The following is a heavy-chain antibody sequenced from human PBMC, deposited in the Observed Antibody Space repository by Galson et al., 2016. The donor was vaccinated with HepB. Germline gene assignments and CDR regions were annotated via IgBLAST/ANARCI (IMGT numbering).Heavy chain of an antibody. V-gene: IGHV3-7*01. D-gene: IGHD6-19*01. CDR3: VRDGSGGWHFDN. Sequence: SLRLSCAASGFSLSSYWMSWVRQAPGKGLEWVANVKYDGSEKYYVDSVKGRYTISRDNAKNSMYLQMNSLSAEDTAVYYCVRDGSGGWHFDNWGQGTLITVSS. CDR1: GFSLSSYW. J-gene: IGHJ4*02. CDR2: VKYDGSEK.